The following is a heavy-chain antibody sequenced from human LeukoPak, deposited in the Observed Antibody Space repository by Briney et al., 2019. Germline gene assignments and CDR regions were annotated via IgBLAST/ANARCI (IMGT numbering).Heavy chain of an antibody. CDR2: IYYSGST. V-gene: IGHV4-39*07. D-gene: IGHD3-22*01. CDR1: GGSISSSSYY. J-gene: IGHJ4*02. CDR3: ARGPYYDSSGYFIY. Sequence: SETLSLTCTVSGGSISSSSYYWGWIRQPPGKGLEWIGSIYYSGSTNYNPSLKSRVTISVDTSKNQFSLKLSSVTAADTAVYYCARGPYYDSSGYFIYWGQGTLVTVSS.